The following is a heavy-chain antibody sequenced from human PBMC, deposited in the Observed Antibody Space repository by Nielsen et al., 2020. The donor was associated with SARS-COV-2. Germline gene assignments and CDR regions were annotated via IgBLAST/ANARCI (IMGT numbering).Heavy chain of an antibody. CDR2: TYHRSKWYN. CDR3: ARARGAYGDYYYYYTDV. D-gene: IGHD4-17*01. Sequence: WIRQSPSRGLEWLGRTYHRSKWYNDYAVSVKSRITINPDTSKNQFSLHLNSVTPEDTAVYYCARARGAYGDYYYYYTDVWGKGTTVTVSS. J-gene: IGHJ6*03. V-gene: IGHV6-1*01.